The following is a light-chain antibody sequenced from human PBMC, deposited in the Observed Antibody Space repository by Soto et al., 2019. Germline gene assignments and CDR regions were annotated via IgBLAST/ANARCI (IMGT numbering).Light chain of an antibody. CDR1: QSVSNK. CDR3: QQYNNWYT. J-gene: IGKJ2*01. V-gene: IGKV3-15*01. Sequence: EIVMTQSPATLSVSPGERATLSCRASQSVSNKLAWFQQKPGQAPRLLIYDASTRATDIPARFSGSGSETEFPVTSSRLQSEDFAVYYCQQYNNWYTFGQGTKLEI. CDR2: DAS.